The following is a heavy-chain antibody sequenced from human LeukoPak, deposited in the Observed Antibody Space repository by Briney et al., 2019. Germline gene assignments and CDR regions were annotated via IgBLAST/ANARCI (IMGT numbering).Heavy chain of an antibody. D-gene: IGHD2-2*01. CDR3: ARDAQRGVFLGVVPAKAGWFDP. V-gene: IGHV1-2*02. Sequence: GASVKVSCKASGYIFTGHHIHWVRQAPGQGLEWMGWINPNSGGTNHAQKFQGRVTMTRDTSVSTAYMELSRLRSDDTAVYYCARDAQRGVFLGVVPAKAGWFDPWGQGTLVTVSS. CDR1: GYIFTGHH. CDR2: INPNSGGT. J-gene: IGHJ5*02.